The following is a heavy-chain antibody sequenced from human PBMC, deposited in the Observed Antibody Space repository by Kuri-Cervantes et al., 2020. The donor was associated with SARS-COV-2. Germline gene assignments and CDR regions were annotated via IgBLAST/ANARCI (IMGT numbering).Heavy chain of an antibody. Sequence: SETLSLTCTVSGGSISSYDWSWIRQPAGKGLEWIWRIYTSGSTNYNPSLKSRVTMSVDTSKNQFSLKLSSVTAADTAVYYCARASRLNSSGYYYSDPLLYFDYWGQGTLVTVSS. D-gene: IGHD3-22*01. J-gene: IGHJ4*02. V-gene: IGHV4-4*07. CDR2: IYTSGST. CDR1: GGSISSYD. CDR3: ARASRLNSSGYYYSDPLLYFDY.